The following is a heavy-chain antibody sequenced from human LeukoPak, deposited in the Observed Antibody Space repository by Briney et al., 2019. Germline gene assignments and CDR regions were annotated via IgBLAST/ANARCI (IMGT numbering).Heavy chain of an antibody. CDR3: ARDRDKFWSGSQV. CDR1: GLTFSSYG. D-gene: IGHD3-3*01. V-gene: IGHV3-30*03. J-gene: IGHJ4*02. Sequence: PGGSLRLSCAASGLTFSSYGIHWVRQAPGKGLEWVAVISYDGSNKYYADSVKGRFTISRDNSKSTLYLQMNSLRTEDTAVYFCARDRDKFWSGSQVWGQGTLVTVSS. CDR2: ISYDGSNK.